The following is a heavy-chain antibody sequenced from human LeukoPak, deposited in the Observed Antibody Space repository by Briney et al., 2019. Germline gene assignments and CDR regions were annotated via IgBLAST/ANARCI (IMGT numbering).Heavy chain of an antibody. V-gene: IGHV3-33*01. CDR3: ARDLTVATIRTPLQH. J-gene: IGHJ1*01. Sequence: PGGSLRLSCAASGFTFGNYGMHWVRQAPGKGLEWVAVIWYDGSNKYYADSVKGRFTISRDISKNTVHLQMNSLRAEDTAVYYCARDLTVATIRTPLQHWGQGTLLTVSS. CDR1: GFTFGNYG. D-gene: IGHD5-12*01. CDR2: IWYDGSNK.